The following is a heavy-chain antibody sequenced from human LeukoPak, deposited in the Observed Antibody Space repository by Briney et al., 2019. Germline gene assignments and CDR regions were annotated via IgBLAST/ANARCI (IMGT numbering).Heavy chain of an antibody. CDR2: ISTGSSTI. CDR3: ARDHAALRYYFDY. CDR1: GFTFSNYD. Sequence: GGSLRLSCAASGFTFSNYDMNWVRQAPGKGLEWVSYISTGSSTIYSADSVKGRFTISRDNSKSALFLQLNSLRAEDTAVYYCARDHAALRYYFDYWGQGTLITVSS. J-gene: IGHJ4*02. D-gene: IGHD1-14*01. V-gene: IGHV3-48*01.